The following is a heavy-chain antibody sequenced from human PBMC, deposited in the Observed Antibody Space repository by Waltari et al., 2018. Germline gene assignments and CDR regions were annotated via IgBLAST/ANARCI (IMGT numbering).Heavy chain of an antibody. D-gene: IGHD4-17*01. Sequence: QVRLEQSGAEVKKPGASVKVSCKTSGYIFNSTYKHWLRQAPGQGLEWMGMIGPNVGIPSYAQKFQGRVLMTRDTPRSIVYMELRSLRSDDTAVYYCARAMSTRGEVWFDSWGQGTLVTVSS. CDR3: ARAMSTRGEVWFDS. CDR2: IGPNVGIP. J-gene: IGHJ5*01. V-gene: IGHV1-46*02. CDR1: GYIFNSTY.